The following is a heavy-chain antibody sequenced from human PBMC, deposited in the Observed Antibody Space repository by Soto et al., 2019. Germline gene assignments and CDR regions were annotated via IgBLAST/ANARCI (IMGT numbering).Heavy chain of an antibody. D-gene: IGHD5-12*01. J-gene: IGHJ4*02. CDR2: ISGSGETT. V-gene: IGHV3-23*01. CDR1: VFTFTNYA. CDR3: AKVKTWTYLDF. Sequence: GSLRLSCAASVFTFTNYAMTWVRQAPGRGLEWVSSISGSGETTYYADAVEGRFTISRDNSKSTLYLQMNSLRAEDTALYYCAKVKTWTYLDFWGQGTLVTVSS.